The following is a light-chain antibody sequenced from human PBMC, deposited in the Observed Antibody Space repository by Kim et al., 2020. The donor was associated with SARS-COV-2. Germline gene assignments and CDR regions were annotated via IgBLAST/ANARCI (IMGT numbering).Light chain of an antibody. Sequence: SPGERAPLSCRASQSVSSSYLAWYQQKPGQAPRLLIYAASSRATGIPDRFSGSGSGTDFTLTISRLEPEDFAVYYCQQYGSSPMYTFGQGTKLEI. CDR3: QQYGSSPMYT. V-gene: IGKV3-20*01. CDR1: QSVSSSY. J-gene: IGKJ2*01. CDR2: AAS.